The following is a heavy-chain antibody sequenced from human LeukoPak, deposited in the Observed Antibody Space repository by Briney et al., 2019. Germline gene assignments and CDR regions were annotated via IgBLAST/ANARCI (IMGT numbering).Heavy chain of an antibody. D-gene: IGHD5-12*01. CDR1: GYTFTGYY. J-gene: IGHJ3*02. CDR2: INPNSGGT. V-gene: IGHV1-2*02. Sequence: VASVKVSCKASGYTFTGYYMHWVRQAPGQGLEWMGWINPNSGGTNYAQKFQGRVTITADKSTSTAYMELSSLRSEDTAVYYCARVEMANTAFDIWGQGTMVTVSS. CDR3: ARVEMANTAFDI.